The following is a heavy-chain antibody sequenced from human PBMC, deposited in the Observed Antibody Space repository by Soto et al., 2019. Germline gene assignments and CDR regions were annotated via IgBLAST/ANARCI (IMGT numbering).Heavy chain of an antibody. V-gene: IGHV3-30*18. Sequence: GGSLRLSCAASGFTFSSYGMHWVRQAPGKGLEWVAVISYDGSNKYYADSVKGRFTISRDNSKNTLYLQMNSLRAEDTAVYYCAKKGGSGPLYYYYYMDVWGKGTTVTVSS. D-gene: IGHD6-19*01. CDR2: ISYDGSNK. J-gene: IGHJ6*03. CDR1: GFTFSSYG. CDR3: AKKGGSGPLYYYYYMDV.